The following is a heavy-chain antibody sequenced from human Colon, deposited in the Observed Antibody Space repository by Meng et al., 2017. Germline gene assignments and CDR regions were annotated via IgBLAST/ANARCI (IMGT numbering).Heavy chain of an antibody. J-gene: IGHJ4*02. CDR1: GFTFSRYA. CDR2: ISKDGTKQ. D-gene: IGHD7-27*01. V-gene: IGHV3-30*04. Sequence: QVHLVEAGGGVVQPGGSLRLSCTTSGFTFSRYAAHWVRQSAGKGLEWLAVISKDGTKQYYADSVKGRFTFSRDNSKNILYLQMNSLRAEDSALYYCAKDGDIGFTDFDYWGQGTLVTVSS. CDR3: AKDGDIGFTDFDY.